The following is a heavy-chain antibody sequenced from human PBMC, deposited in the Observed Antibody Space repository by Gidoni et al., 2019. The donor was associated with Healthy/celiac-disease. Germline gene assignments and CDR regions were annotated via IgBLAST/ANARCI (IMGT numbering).Heavy chain of an antibody. J-gene: IGHJ3*02. CDR3: ASGSYSFGAFDI. CDR2: IWYDGSNK. D-gene: IGHD1-26*01. Sequence: QVQLVESGGGVVQPGRYLRLSCAASGFTFSSYGMHWVRQAPGKGLEWVAVIWYDGSNKYYADSVKGRFTISRDNSKNTLYLQMNSLRAEDTAVYYCASGSYSFGAFDIWGQGTMVTVSS. CDR1: GFTFSSYG. V-gene: IGHV3-33*01.